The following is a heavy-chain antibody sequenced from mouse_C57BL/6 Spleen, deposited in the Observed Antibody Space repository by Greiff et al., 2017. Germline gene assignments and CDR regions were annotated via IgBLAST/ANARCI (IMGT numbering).Heavy chain of an antibody. Sequence: EVKLMESGPELVKPGASVKISCKASGYSFTGYYMNWVKQSPEKSLEWIGEINPSTGGTTYNQKFKAKATLTVDKSSSTAYMQLKSLTSEDSAVYYCARWGGTAMDYWGQGTSVTVSS. J-gene: IGHJ4*01. V-gene: IGHV1-42*01. CDR2: INPSTGGT. CDR1: GYSFTGYY. D-gene: IGHD4-1*01. CDR3: ARWGGTAMDY.